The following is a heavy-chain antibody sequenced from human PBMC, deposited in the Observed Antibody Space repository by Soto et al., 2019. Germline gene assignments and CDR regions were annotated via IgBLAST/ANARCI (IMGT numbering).Heavy chain of an antibody. D-gene: IGHD3-3*02. V-gene: IGHV3-74*01. CDR2: INSDGSGT. CDR3: AREPPPNPAFVDV. Sequence: PGGSLRLSCAASGFSFNSNWMHWVRQAPGKGLVWVSRINSDGSGTTYADSVEGRLTISRDNAKNTLYLQMNSLRAEDTAVYYCAREPPPNPAFVDVWGQGTTVTVSS. CDR1: GFSFNSNW. J-gene: IGHJ6*02.